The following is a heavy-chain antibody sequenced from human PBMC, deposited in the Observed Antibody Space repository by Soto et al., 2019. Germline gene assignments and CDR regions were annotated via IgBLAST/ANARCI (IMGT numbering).Heavy chain of an antibody. D-gene: IGHD1-1*01. Sequence: HVQLQESGPGLVKPSDTLSLTCAVSDSSVSSSYWWGWIRQPPGKGLEWVGYISYNGDTYSNPSLKRRVSMSVDTSKNHFSLKLDSVTAIDTATYYCVRIVAPGTQGWFDPLGQGTLVTVSS. CDR2: ISYNGDT. J-gene: IGHJ5*02. V-gene: IGHV4-28*01. CDR3: VRIVAPGTQGWFDP. CDR1: DSSVSSSYW.